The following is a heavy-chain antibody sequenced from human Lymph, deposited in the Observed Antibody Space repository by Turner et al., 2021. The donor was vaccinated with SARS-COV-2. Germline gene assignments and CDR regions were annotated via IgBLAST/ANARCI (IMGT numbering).Heavy chain of an antibody. CDR1: GFTFSTYS. J-gene: IGHJ4*02. Sequence: EVQLVESGGGLVKPGGSLRLSCAASGFTFSTYSMNWVRQAPGKGLEWISSISSSSSDIYYADSWKGRFTISRDDAKNSLYLQMNSLRAEDTAVYYCARDIPTTADYFDYWGQGTLVTVSS. CDR3: ARDIPTTADYFDY. D-gene: IGHD4-17*01. V-gene: IGHV3-21*01. CDR2: ISSSSSDI.